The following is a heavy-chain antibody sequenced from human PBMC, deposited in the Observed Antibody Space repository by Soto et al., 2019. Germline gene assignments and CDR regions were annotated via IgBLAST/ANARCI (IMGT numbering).Heavy chain of an antibody. J-gene: IGHJ6*02. Sequence: PSQTLSLTCAISGDSVSSNSAAWNWIRQSPSRGLEWLGRTYYRSKWYNDYAVSVKSRITINPDTSKNQFSLQLNSVTPEDTAAYYCAREFREEPQWPGENDYYGMDVWGQGTTVTVSS. CDR3: AREFREEPQWPGENDYYGMDV. CDR1: GDSVSSNSAA. D-gene: IGHD6-19*01. CDR2: TYYRSKWYN. V-gene: IGHV6-1*01.